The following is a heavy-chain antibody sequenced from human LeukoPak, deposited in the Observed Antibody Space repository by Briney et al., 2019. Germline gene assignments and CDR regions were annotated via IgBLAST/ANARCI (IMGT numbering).Heavy chain of an antibody. CDR1: GFTFSNYE. CDR2: VSSSGRTT. CDR3: AAGGDYYYHMDV. D-gene: IGHD3-10*01. J-gene: IGHJ6*03. V-gene: IGHV3-48*03. Sequence: GGSLRLSCAASGFTFSNYEMNWVRQAPGKGLEWVSYVSSSGRTTYYADSVKGRFTMSRDNAKNSLYLQMNSLRAEDTAVYHCAAGGDYYYHMDVWGKGTTVTVSS.